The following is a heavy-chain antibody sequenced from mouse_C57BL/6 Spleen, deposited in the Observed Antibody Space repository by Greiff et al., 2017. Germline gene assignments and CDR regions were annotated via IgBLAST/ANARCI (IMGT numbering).Heavy chain of an antibody. CDR1: GYTFTSYC. V-gene: IGHV1-72*01. Sequence: QVQLQQPGAELVKPGASVKLSCKASGYTFTSYCMHWVKQRPGRGLEWIGSIDPNSGGTKYNEKFKGKATLTVDKPSSTAYMQLGSLTSEDSAVYYCARGDDYDYWGQGTTLTVSS. CDR2: IDPNSGGT. CDR3: ARGDDYDY. J-gene: IGHJ2*01. D-gene: IGHD2-4*01.